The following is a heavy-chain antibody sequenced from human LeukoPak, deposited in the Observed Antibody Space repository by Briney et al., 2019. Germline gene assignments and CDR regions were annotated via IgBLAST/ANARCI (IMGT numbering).Heavy chain of an antibody. CDR2: LNEDGSKR. V-gene: IGHV3-7*03. Sequence: HTGGSLRLSCAASGFTFSSYWMTWVRQAPGKGLEWVASLNEDGSKRYYVGSVKGRFTISRDNAQKSVYLQMNSLTAEDTAVYYCARAVTSMDGYWGQGTLVTVSS. CDR1: GFTFSSYW. D-gene: IGHD5-18*01. CDR3: ARAVTSMDGY. J-gene: IGHJ4*02.